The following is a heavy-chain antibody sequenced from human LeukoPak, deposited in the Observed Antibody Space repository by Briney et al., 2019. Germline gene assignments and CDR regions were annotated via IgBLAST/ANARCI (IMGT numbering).Heavy chain of an antibody. D-gene: IGHD3-3*01. V-gene: IGHV3-21*01. CDR2: ISGTSSDI. CDR3: ARVYFDFWSGYSFGQ. Sequence: PGGSLRLSCAASGFTFSSYSMNWVRQAPGKGLEWVSSISGTSSDIYYADSVRGRFTISRDNAKNSLYLQMNSLRAEDTAVYYCARVYFDFWSGYSFGQWGQGAPVTVSS. J-gene: IGHJ4*02. CDR1: GFTFSSYS.